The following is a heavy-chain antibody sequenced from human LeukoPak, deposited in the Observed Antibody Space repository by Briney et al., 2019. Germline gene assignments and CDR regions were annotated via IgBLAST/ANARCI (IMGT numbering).Heavy chain of an antibody. Sequence: SPSETLSLTCTVSGGSISSYYWSWIRQPAGKGLEWIGRIYTSGSTNYNPSLESRVTMSVDTSKNQFSLKLRSVTAADTAVYYCAREQGSPNKQWLVRRSYYYYGMDVWGQGTTVTVSS. V-gene: IGHV4-4*07. CDR2: IYTSGST. CDR1: GGSISSYY. D-gene: IGHD6-19*01. CDR3: AREQGSPNKQWLVRRSYYYYGMDV. J-gene: IGHJ6*02.